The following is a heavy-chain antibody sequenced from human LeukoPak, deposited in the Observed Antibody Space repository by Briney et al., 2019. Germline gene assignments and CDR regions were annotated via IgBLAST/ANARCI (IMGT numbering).Heavy chain of an antibody. CDR1: GFTLSSHA. CDR2: ISGSGRNT. J-gene: IGHJ4*02. V-gene: IGHV3-23*01. Sequence: PGGSLRLSCAAFGFTLSSHAMSWVRQAPGKGLEWVSGISGSGRNTYYVDSVKGRFTISRDNSKNTLYLQMNSLRAEDTAVYYCAKSSWFDYFDYWGQGTLVTVSS. CDR3: AKSSWFDYFDY. D-gene: IGHD3-10*01.